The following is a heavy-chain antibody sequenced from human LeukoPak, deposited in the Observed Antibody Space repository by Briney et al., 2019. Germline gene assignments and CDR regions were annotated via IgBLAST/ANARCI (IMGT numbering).Heavy chain of an antibody. V-gene: IGHV4-59*01. CDR3: VKDNGRWFDP. D-gene: IGHD1-26*01. J-gene: IGHJ5*02. CDR1: GGSISIYY. Sequence: SETLSLTCTVSGGSISIYYWSWVRQPPGKGLEWIGHFFYRGRTNYNPSLKSRVTISLDTSKTQFSLKLSSVTAADTAIYYCVKDNGRWFDPWGQGTLVIVSS. CDR2: FFYRGRT.